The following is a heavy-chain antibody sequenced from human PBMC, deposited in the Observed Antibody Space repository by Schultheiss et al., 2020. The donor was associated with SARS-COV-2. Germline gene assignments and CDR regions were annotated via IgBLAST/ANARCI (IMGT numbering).Heavy chain of an antibody. D-gene: IGHD5-24*01. CDR1: GGSISSGGYY. J-gene: IGHJ4*02. CDR2: LYYSGMT. Sequence: SQTLSLTCTVSGGSISSGGYYWSWIRQPPGKGLEWIGSLYYSGMTYYNPSLKSRVTISVDTSKNQFSLKLSSVTAADTAVYYCATGEATDFDYWGQGTLVTVSS. V-gene: IGHV4-39*07. CDR3: ATGEATDFDY.